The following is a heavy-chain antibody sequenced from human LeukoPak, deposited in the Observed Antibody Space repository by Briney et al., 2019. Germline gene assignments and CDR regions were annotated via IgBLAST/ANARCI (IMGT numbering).Heavy chain of an antibody. CDR2: IYYSGST. CDR1: GGSISSYY. Sequence: PSETLSLTCTVSGGSISSYYWSWIRQPPGKGLEWIGYIYYSGSTYYNPSLKSRVTISVDTSKNQFSLKLSSVTAADTAVYYCAREGSSWYGVRTFDYWGQGTLVTVSS. CDR3: AREGSSWYGVRTFDY. V-gene: IGHV4-59*06. D-gene: IGHD6-13*01. J-gene: IGHJ4*02.